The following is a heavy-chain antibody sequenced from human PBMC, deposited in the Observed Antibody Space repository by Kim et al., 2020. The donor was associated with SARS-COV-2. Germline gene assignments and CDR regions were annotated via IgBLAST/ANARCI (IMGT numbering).Heavy chain of an antibody. J-gene: IGHJ4*02. V-gene: IGHV3-30*03. D-gene: IGHD5-12*01. CDR1: GFTFSSYG. Sequence: GGSLRLSCAASGFTFSSYGMHWVRQAPGRGLEWVAVISYDGSNKYYADSVKGRFTISRDNSKNTLYLQMNSLRVEDTALYYCARGGVATIMYYFDYWGQGTLVTVSS. CDR2: ISYDGSNK. CDR3: ARGGVATIMYYFDY.